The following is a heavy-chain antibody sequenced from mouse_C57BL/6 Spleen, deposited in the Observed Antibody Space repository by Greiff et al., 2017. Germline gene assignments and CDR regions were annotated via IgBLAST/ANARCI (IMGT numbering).Heavy chain of an antibody. J-gene: IGHJ1*03. V-gene: IGHV1-55*01. CDR1: GYTFTSYW. Sequence: QVQLKQPGAELVKPGASVKMSCKASGYTFTSYWITWVKQRPGQGLEWIGDIYPGSGSTNYNEKFKSKATLTVDTSSSTAYMQLSSLTSEDSAVYYCARDDPWYFDVWGTGTTVTVSS. CDR2: IYPGSGST. CDR3: ARDDPWYFDV. D-gene: IGHD2-3*01.